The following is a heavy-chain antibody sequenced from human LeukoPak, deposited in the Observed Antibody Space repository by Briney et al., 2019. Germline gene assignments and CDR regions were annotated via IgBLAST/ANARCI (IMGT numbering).Heavy chain of an antibody. CDR2: IKSDGSST. Sequence: GGSLRLSCAASGFPFSSYWMHWVRQAPGKGLVWVSRIKSDGSSTNYADSVKGRFTISRDNAKNTLYLQMNSLRAADTAVYYCARVWGGSTFDYWGQGTLVTVSS. D-gene: IGHD3-16*01. CDR1: GFPFSSYW. CDR3: ARVWGGSTFDY. V-gene: IGHV3-74*01. J-gene: IGHJ4*02.